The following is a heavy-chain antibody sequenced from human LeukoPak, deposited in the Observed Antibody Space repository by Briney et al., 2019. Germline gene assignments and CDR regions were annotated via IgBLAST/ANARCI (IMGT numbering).Heavy chain of an antibody. CDR3: ARGGALDY. V-gene: IGHV3-30-3*01. J-gene: IGHJ4*02. CDR2: ISYDGSNK. CDR1: GFTFSSYA. Sequence: GRSLRLSCAASGFTFSSYAMHWVRQAPGKGLEWVAVISYDGSNKYYADSVKGLFTISRDNSKNTLYLQMNSLRAEDTAVYYCARGGALDYWGQGTLVTVSS.